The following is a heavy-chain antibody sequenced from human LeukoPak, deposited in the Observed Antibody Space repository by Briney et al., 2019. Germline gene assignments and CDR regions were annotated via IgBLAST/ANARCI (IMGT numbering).Heavy chain of an antibody. Sequence: ASVKVSCKASGYTFTSYYMHWVRQAPGQGLEWMGIINPSVGSTSYAQKFQGRVTMTRDTSTSTVYMELSSLRSEDTAVYYCARSRGSYYVTYYYYGMDVWGQGTTVTVSS. V-gene: IGHV1-46*01. CDR1: GYTFTSYY. J-gene: IGHJ6*02. CDR2: INPSVGST. D-gene: IGHD1-26*01. CDR3: ARSRGSYYVTYYYYGMDV.